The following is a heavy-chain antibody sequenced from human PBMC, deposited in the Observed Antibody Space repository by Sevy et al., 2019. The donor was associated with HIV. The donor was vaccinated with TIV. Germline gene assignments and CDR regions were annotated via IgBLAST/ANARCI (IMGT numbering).Heavy chain of an antibody. D-gene: IGHD3-22*01. CDR3: AGSYFDSSGYSPLYYYGMDV. CDR2: FIPMLDTA. J-gene: IGHJ6*02. V-gene: IGHV1-69*13. CDR1: GGTFSNYA. Sequence: ASVKVSCKASGGTFSNYAISWVRQAPGQGLEWMGGFIPMLDTANYTQKFQGKVTLIADGSTTTAYMELRSLRSDDTAVYYCAGSYFDSSGYSPLYYYGMDVWGQGTTVTVSS.